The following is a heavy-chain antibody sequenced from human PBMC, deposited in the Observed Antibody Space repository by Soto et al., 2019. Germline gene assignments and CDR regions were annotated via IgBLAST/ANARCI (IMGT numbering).Heavy chain of an antibody. Sequence: QVQLVQSGAEVKKPGASVKVSCKASGYTFTSYGISWVRQAPGQGLEWMGWISAYNGNTNYAQKLQGRVTMTPDTSTSTAYMELRSLRSDDTAVYYCASAGGENSGWYRGDAFDIWGQGTMVTVSS. CDR3: ASAGGENSGWYRGDAFDI. J-gene: IGHJ3*02. CDR2: ISAYNGNT. D-gene: IGHD6-19*01. CDR1: GYTFTSYG. V-gene: IGHV1-18*01.